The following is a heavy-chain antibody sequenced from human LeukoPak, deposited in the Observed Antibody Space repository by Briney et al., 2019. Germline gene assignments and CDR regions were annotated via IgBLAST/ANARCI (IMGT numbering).Heavy chain of an antibody. CDR2: INHSGST. D-gene: IGHD5-18*01. V-gene: IGHV4-34*01. CDR1: GGSFSGYY. J-gene: IGHJ4*02. CDR3: GGYSYGLHY. Sequence: PSETLSLTCAVYGGSFSGYYWSWIRQPPGKGLEWIGEINHSGSTNYNPSLKSRVTISVGTSKNQFSLKLSSVTAADTAVYYCGGYSYGLHYWGQGTLVTVSS.